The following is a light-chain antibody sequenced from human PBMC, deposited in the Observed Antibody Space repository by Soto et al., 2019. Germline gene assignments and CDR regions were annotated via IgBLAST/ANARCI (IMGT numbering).Light chain of an antibody. CDR3: LNYNSCLWT. J-gene: IGKJ1*01. Sequence: DIQMTQSPSSLSASVGDRVTFTCRASRGITNHLAWYQQKPGKVPTLLIYAASTLQSGVPSRFSGSGSGTDFTLTISSLQPEDVATYFCLNYNSCLWTFGQGTKVEIK. CDR1: RGITNH. V-gene: IGKV1-27*01. CDR2: AAS.